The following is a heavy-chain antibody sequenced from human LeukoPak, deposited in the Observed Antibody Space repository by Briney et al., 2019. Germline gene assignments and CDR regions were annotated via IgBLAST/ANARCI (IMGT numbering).Heavy chain of an antibody. CDR2: INPNTGGT. CDR3: ARGRGGDWTNYFDY. J-gene: IGHJ4*02. D-gene: IGHD2-21*02. Sequence: GASVKASCKASEYPFTGYYMHWLRQAPGQGLEWMGWINPNTGGTKYAQKFQGRVTMTRDTSITTAYMELSSLRSDDTAVFYCARGRGGDWTNYFDYWGQGSLVTVSS. CDR1: EYPFTGYY. V-gene: IGHV1-2*02.